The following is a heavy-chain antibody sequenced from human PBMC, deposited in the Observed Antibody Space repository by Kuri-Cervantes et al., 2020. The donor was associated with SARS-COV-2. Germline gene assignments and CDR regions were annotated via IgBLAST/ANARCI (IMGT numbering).Heavy chain of an antibody. J-gene: IGHJ4*02. V-gene: IGHV4-4*07. Sequence: GSLRLSCTVSGGSISSYYWSWIRQPAGKGLEWIGRIYTSGSTNYNPSLKSRVTMSVDTSKNQFSLKLSSVTAADTAVYYCARAFPRSYVGYWGQGTLVTVSS. CDR3: ARAFPRSYVGY. CDR1: GGSISSYY. D-gene: IGHD5-18*01. CDR2: IYTSGST.